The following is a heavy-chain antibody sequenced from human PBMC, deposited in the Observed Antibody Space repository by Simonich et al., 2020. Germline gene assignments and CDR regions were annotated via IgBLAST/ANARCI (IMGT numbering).Heavy chain of an antibody. D-gene: IGHD6-13*01. V-gene: IGHV3-21*01. Sequence: VQLVQSGAEVKKPGASVKVSCKASGYTFTSYDINWVPQAPGKGLEWVTSISRSSSYIYYADSVKGRFTITRDNAKNSLYLQLNSLRAEDTAVYYCARDAAGDYWGQGTLVTVSS. CDR3: ARDAAGDY. CDR2: ISRSSSYI. J-gene: IGHJ4*02. CDR1: GYTFTSYD.